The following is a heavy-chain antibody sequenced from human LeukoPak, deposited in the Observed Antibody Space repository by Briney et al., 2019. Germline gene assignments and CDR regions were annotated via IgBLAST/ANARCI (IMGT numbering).Heavy chain of an antibody. V-gene: IGHV1-8*03. CDR1: GYTFTSYD. Sequence: ASVKVSCKASGYTFTSYDINWVRQAPGQGLEWMGWMNPNSGNTGYAQKFQGRVTITRNTSISTAYMELSSLRSEDTAVYYCARAPGATSPYYFDYWGQGTLVTVSS. J-gene: IGHJ4*02. CDR2: MNPNSGNT. D-gene: IGHD1-26*01. CDR3: ARAPGATSPYYFDY.